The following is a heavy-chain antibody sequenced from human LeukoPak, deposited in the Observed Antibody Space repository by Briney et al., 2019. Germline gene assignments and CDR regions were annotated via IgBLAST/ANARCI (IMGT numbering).Heavy chain of an antibody. Sequence: EASVKVSCKASGYTFTGYYMHWVRQAPGQGLEWMGRINPNSGDTNYAQKFQGRVTMTRDTSISTAYMELSRLRSDDTAVYYCARDQLSGDSYADYWGQGTLVTVSS. CDR3: ARDQLSGDSYADY. CDR2: INPNSGDT. D-gene: IGHD5-18*01. V-gene: IGHV1-2*06. CDR1: GYTFTGYY. J-gene: IGHJ4*02.